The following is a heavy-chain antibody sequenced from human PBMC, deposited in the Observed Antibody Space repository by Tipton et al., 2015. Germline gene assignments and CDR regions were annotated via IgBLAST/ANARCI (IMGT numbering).Heavy chain of an antibody. V-gene: IGHV4-61*01. CDR1: GGSVSSGSYY. CDR3: ARDLEHGMDV. D-gene: IGHD5-24*01. CDR2: ISYTETS. J-gene: IGHJ6*02. Sequence: TLSLTCTVSGGSVSSGSYYWSWIRQPPWKGLEWIGYISYTETSHYNPSLKSRVTISTDTSKNQFSLKLSSVTAADTAVYYCARDLEHGMDVWGQGTTVTVSS.